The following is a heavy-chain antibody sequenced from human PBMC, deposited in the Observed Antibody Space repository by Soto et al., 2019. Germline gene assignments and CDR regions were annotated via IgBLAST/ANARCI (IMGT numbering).Heavy chain of an antibody. CDR3: ARDKGSWSSGWYDYYYMDV. D-gene: IGHD6-19*01. CDR2: IKQDGSEK. J-gene: IGHJ6*03. V-gene: IGHV3-7*01. CDR1: GFTFSSYW. Sequence: GGSLRLSCAASGFTFSSYWMSWVRQAPGKGLEWVANIKQDGSEKYYVDSVKGRFTISRDNAKNSLYLQMNSLRAEDTAVYYCARDKGSWSSGWYDYYYMDVWGKGTTVTVSS.